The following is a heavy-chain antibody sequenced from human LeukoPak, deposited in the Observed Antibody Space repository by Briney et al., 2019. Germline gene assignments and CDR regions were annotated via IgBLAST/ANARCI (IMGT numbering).Heavy chain of an antibody. V-gene: IGHV4-38-2*02. CDR1: GYSISSGYY. CDR3: ARSIAVAETGDWFDP. J-gene: IGHJ5*02. CDR2: IYHSGST. D-gene: IGHD6-19*01. Sequence: SETLSLXCTVSGYSISSGYYWGWIRQPPGKGLEWIGSIYHSGSTYYNPSLKSRVTISVDTSKNQFSLKLSSVTAADTAVYYCARSIAVAETGDWFDPWGQGTLVTVSS.